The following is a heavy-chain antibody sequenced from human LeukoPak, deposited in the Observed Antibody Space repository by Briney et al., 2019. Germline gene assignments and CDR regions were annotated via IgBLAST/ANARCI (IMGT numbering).Heavy chain of an antibody. J-gene: IGHJ4*02. CDR3: VRESRSGTSY. CDR1: GFTFSNYL. Sequence: PGGSLRLSCAASGFTFSNYLMSWVRQAPGKGLEWVANIRQDGSEKQYVDSVKGRFTISGDNAKNSLYLQMNSLRAEDMAVFFCVRESRSGTSYWGQGTLVTVSS. CDR2: IRQDGSEK. D-gene: IGHD3-10*01. V-gene: IGHV3-7*01.